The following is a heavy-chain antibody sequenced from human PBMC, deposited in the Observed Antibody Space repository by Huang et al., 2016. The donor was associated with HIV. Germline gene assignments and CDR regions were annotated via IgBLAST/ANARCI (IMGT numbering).Heavy chain of an antibody. D-gene: IGHD2-8*01. Sequence: EVQLVESGGGLVKPGGSMRLSCVGSGLTFSALSMNWVSQTAGRGLEWVSFMKSPGNQKYYADSVKRRFTSSRDNSKNSLFLQMNNLRAEDTAVYFCARLTNFDDTYWGRGTLVTVSS. V-gene: IGHV3-21*06. J-gene: IGHJ4*02. CDR1: GLTFSALS. CDR2: MKSPGNQK. CDR3: ARLTNFDDTY.